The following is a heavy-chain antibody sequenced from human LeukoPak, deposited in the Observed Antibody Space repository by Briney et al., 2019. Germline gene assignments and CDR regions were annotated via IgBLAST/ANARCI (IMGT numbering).Heavy chain of an antibody. J-gene: IGHJ4*02. CDR2: ISYDGSNK. Sequence: PGRSLRLSCAASGFTFSSYGMHWVRQAPGKGLEWVAVISYDGSNKYYADSVKGRFTISRDNSKNTLYLQMNSLRGEDTAVHYCAKEYCRSTSCYWGLDYWGQGTLVTVSS. CDR3: AKEYCRSTSCYWGLDY. CDR1: GFTFSSYG. D-gene: IGHD2-2*01. V-gene: IGHV3-30*18.